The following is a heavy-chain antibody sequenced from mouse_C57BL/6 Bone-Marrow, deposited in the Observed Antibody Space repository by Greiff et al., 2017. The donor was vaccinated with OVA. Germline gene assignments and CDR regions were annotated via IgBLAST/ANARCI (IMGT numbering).Heavy chain of an antibody. CDR3: ARWGLASLFAY. CDR2: IDPSDSYT. V-gene: IGHV1-59*01. J-gene: IGHJ3*01. Sequence: QVQLQQPGAELVRPGTSVKLSCKASGYTFTSYWMHWVKQRPGQGLEWIGVIDPSDSYTNYNQKFKGKATLTVDTSSSTAYMQLSSLTSEDSAVDYCARWGLASLFAYWGQGTLVTVSA. CDR1: GYTFTSYW. D-gene: IGHD3-3*01.